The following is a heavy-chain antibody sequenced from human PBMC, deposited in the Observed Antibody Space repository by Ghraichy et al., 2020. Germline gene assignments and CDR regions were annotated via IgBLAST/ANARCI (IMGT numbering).Heavy chain of an antibody. J-gene: IGHJ4*02. CDR1: GISFTTYG. V-gene: IGHV1-18*01. D-gene: IGHD5-24*01. CDR2: ISVYNGNT. CDR3: ARDSGLRWLQLLY. Sequence: VKVSCKAFGISFTTYGINWVRQAPGQGLEWMGWISVYNGNTNYARKFQGRVTMTTDTSTSTAYMELRSLRSDDTAVYFCARDSGLRWLQLLYWGQGTLVTVSS.